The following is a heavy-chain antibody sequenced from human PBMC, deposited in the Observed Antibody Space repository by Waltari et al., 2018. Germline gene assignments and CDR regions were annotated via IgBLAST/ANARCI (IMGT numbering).Heavy chain of an antibody. CDR3: ASNRDMLT. J-gene: IGHJ3*01. Sequence: QVQLVQSGAAVKKPGASVKVSCRASGYTFTAYHMHCGRQAPGQGLEWMGRINPNTGGTTYAQKFGGRVTMTRDTAISTAYMELHSLTTEDTAVYFCASNRDMLTWGQGTMVIVSS. CDR1: GYTFTAYH. CDR2: INPNTGGT. D-gene: IGHD3-16*01. V-gene: IGHV1-2*06.